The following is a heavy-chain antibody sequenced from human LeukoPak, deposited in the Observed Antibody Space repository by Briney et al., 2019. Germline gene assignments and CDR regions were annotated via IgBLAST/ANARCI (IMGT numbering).Heavy chain of an antibody. CDR1: GFPFNSFW. J-gene: IGHJ4*02. V-gene: IGHV3-74*01. CDR2: MNEYSTTI. CDR3: ARGGVNPVDH. D-gene: IGHD1-14*01. Sequence: GGSLRLSCAASGFPFNSFWIHWVRQAPGKGLVWVSDMNEYSTTIRYADSVKGRFTISRDNAKSILYLQMNNLRAEDTAMYFCARGGVNPVDHWGQGTLVTVSS.